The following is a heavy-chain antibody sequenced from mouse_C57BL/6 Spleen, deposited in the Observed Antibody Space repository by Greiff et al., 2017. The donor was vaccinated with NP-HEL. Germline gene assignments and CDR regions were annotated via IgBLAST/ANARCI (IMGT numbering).Heavy chain of an antibody. D-gene: IGHD1-1*01. Sequence: VQLQQSGPELVKPGASVKISCKASGYTFTDYYMNWVKQSHGKSLEWIGDINPNNGGTSYNQKFKGKATLTVDKSSSTAYMELRSLTSEDSAVYDCARDNCNGSFYFDDWGQGTTLTVSS. CDR2: INPNNGGT. J-gene: IGHJ2*01. CDR1: GYTFTDYY. CDR3: ARDNCNGSFYFDD. V-gene: IGHV1-26*01.